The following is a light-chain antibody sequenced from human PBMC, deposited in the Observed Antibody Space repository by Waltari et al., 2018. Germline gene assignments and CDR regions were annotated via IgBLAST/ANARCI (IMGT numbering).Light chain of an antibody. Sequence: EIAMTQSPATLSVSPGERATLSCRASQRVSSNLAWYQQKPGQAPRLLIYGSSTRATGIPARFSGSWSGTEFTLTISSLQSEDFAVYYCQQYNNWPPSWTFGQGTKVEIK. V-gene: IGKV3-15*01. CDR1: QRVSSN. CDR2: GSS. CDR3: QQYNNWPPSWT. J-gene: IGKJ1*01.